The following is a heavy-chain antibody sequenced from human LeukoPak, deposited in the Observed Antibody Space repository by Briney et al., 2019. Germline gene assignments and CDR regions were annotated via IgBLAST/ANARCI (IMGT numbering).Heavy chain of an antibody. CDR2: IYYSGST. D-gene: IGHD3-10*01. CDR3: ARAKGEVKGYYYGSGSNRFDY. CDR1: GGSISSSSYY. Sequence: SETLSLTCTVSGGSISSSSYYWGWIRQPPGKGLEWIGSIYYSGSTYYNPSLKSRVTISVDTSKNQLSLKLSSVTAADTAVYYCARAKGEVKGYYYGSGSNRFDYWGQGTLVTVSS. J-gene: IGHJ4*02. V-gene: IGHV4-39*07.